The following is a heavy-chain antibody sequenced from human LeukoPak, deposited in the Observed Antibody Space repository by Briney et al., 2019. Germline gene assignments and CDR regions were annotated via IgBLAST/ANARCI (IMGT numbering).Heavy chain of an antibody. CDR1: GYTFTSYG. J-gene: IGHJ3*02. V-gene: IGHV1-18*01. CDR2: ISAYNGNT. D-gene: IGHD2-2*01. Sequence: ASVKVSCKASGYTFTSYGISWVRQAPGQGLEWMGWISAYNGNTNYAQKLQGRVTMTTDTSTSTAYMELRSLRSDDTAVYYCARDWDLGYCSSTSXYKNHAFDIWGQGTMVTVSS. CDR3: ARDWDLGYCSSTSXYKNHAFDI.